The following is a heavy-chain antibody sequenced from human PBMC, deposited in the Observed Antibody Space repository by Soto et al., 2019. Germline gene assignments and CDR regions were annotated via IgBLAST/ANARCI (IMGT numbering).Heavy chain of an antibody. Sequence: GGSLRLSCAASGFTFSSYAMSWVRQAPGKGLEWVSAISGSGSSTYYADSVKGRFTISRDNSKNTLYLQMNSLRAEDTAVYYCAKDAYYYDSSGYANDYWGQGTLGTFSS. CDR3: AKDAYYYDSSGYANDY. V-gene: IGHV3-23*01. CDR1: GFTFSSYA. J-gene: IGHJ4*02. D-gene: IGHD3-22*01. CDR2: ISGSGSST.